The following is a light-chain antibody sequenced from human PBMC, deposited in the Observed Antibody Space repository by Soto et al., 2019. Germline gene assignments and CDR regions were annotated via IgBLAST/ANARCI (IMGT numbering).Light chain of an antibody. Sequence: QSALTQPASVSGSPRQSITIAWAGASGGVGSYTYVSWYQQHPGKAPKLMIYEVNNRPSGVSNRFSGSKSGNTASLTISGLQAEDEADYYCSSYTSSSTLYVFGTGTKVTVL. CDR3: SSYTSSSTLYV. CDR2: EVN. CDR1: SGGVGSYTY. V-gene: IGLV2-14*01. J-gene: IGLJ1*01.